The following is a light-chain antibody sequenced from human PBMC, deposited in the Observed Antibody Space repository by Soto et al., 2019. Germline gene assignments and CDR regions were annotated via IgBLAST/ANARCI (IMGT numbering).Light chain of an antibody. J-gene: IGKJ4*01. V-gene: IGKV3-11*01. CDR1: QSVSSY. CDR3: QQRSNWPST. CDR2: EAS. Sequence: EIVLTQSPATLSLSPGERATLSCRASQSVSSYLAWYQQRPGQAPRLLIYEASNRATGIPARFSGSGSGTDFTLTIISLEPEDFGVHYCQQRSNWPSTFGGGTKVEIK.